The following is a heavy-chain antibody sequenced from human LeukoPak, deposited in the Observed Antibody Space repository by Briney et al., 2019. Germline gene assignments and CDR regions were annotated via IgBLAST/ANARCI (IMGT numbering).Heavy chain of an antibody. CDR2: ISAYNGNT. CDR1: GYTFTSYG. Sequence: RASVKVSCKASGYTFTSYGISWVRQAPGQGLEWMGWISAYNGNTNYAQKLQGRVTMTTDTSTSTAYMELRSLRSDDTAVYYCARARTMYYYDSSVDWGQGTLVTVSS. D-gene: IGHD3-22*01. CDR3: ARARTMYYYDSSVD. J-gene: IGHJ4*02. V-gene: IGHV1-18*01.